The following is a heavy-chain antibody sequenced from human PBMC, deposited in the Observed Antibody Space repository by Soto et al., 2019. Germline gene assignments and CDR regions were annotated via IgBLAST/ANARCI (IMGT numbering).Heavy chain of an antibody. Sequence: QVQLVQSGAEVKKPGASVKVSCKASGYTFTGYYMHWVRQAPGQGLEWMGWINPNSGGTNYAQKFQGRVTMARDTAISTGYMELSRLRSDDTAVYYCARDYYGSGMPIGDSDYWGQGTLVTVSS. V-gene: IGHV1-2*02. CDR2: INPNSGGT. D-gene: IGHD3-10*01. CDR1: GYTFTGYY. CDR3: ARDYYGSGMPIGDSDY. J-gene: IGHJ4*02.